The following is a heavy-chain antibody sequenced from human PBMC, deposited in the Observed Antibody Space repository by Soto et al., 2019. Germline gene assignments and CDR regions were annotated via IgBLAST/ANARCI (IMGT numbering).Heavy chain of an antibody. CDR3: ARWISGGYSVWFDP. D-gene: IGHD1-26*01. J-gene: IGHJ5*02. CDR1: GYNFMRYG. Sequence: QVQLVQSGAEVKKPGASVKVSCKASGYNFMRYGFTWVRQAPGQGLEWMGWINVDNSETKYPQKIQGRVTMTTDTSTSTVCMELRCLTSDDTAVYYCARWISGGYSVWFDPWGHGTLVTVSS. CDR2: INVDNSET. V-gene: IGHV1-18*04.